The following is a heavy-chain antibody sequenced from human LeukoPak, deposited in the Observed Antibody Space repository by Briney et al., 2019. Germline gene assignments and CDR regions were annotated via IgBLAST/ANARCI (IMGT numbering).Heavy chain of an antibody. D-gene: IGHD1-26*01. CDR3: VRDNRSYNFDY. V-gene: IGHV3-74*01. CDR1: GFTFSRYW. J-gene: IGHJ4*02. CDR2: IKSDGSST. Sequence: GGSLRLSCAASGFTFSRYWMHWVRHAPGKGLVWVSCIKSDGSSTIIADSAKGRFTISRDNAKNTVYLQMNSLRAEDTAVYYCVRDNRSYNFDYWGQGTLVTVSS.